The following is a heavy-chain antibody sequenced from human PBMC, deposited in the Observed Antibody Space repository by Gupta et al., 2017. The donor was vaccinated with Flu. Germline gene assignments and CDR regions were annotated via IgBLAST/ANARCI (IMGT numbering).Heavy chain of an antibody. CDR2: IRNKANSYTT. CDR3: SRGETGPSPPGRNDC. J-gene: IGHJ4*02. CDR1: GFTFSEHY. D-gene: IGHD2-8*02. V-gene: IGHV3-72*01. Sequence: RLVESGGGLVPGGSLRLSCVVSGFTFSEHYMDWIRQAPGKGLEWVGRIRNKANSYTTEYAASVKDRFTITRDDSKSSLYLQMNSLKNEDTAVYYCSRGETGPSPPGRNDCWGQGTLVTVSS.